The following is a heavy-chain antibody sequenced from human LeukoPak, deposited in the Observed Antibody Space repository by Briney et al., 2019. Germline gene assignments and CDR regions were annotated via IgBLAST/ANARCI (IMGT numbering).Heavy chain of an antibody. CDR2: TNSDGSST. CDR1: GFTFSSYW. Sequence: PGGSLRRSCSASGFTFSSYWMHWVRQAPGKGLVWVSRTNSDGSSTSYADSVKGRFTISRDKAKNTLYLHMNSLRAEDTAVYYCARERGVPVGAAPYDAFDIWGQGTMVTVSS. V-gene: IGHV3-74*01. J-gene: IGHJ3*02. D-gene: IGHD2-15*01. CDR3: ARERGVPVGAAPYDAFDI.